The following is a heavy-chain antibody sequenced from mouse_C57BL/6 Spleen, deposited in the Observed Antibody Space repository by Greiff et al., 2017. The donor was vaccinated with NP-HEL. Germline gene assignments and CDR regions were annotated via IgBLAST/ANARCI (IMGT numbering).Heavy chain of an antibody. CDR1: GYAFSSSW. V-gene: IGHV1-82*01. J-gene: IGHJ4*01. CDR3: ALITTVVDYAMDY. Sequence: QVQLQQSGPELVKPGASVKISCKASGYAFSSSWMNWVKQRPGKGLEWIGRIYPGDGDTNYNGKFKGKATLTADKSSSTAYMQLSSLTSEDSAVYFCALITTVVDYAMDYWGQGTSVTVSS. D-gene: IGHD1-1*01. CDR2: IYPGDGDT.